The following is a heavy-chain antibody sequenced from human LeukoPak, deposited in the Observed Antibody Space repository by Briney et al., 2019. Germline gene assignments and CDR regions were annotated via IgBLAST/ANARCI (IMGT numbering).Heavy chain of an antibody. D-gene: IGHD3-22*01. Sequence: SETLSLTCAVYGGSFSGYYWSWIRQPPGKGLEWIGEINHSGSTNYNPSLKSRVTISVDTSKNQFSLKLSSATAADTAVYYCARLPHYYDSSGLPTIFDYWGQGTLVTVSS. CDR1: GGSFSGYY. CDR3: ARLPHYYDSSGLPTIFDY. J-gene: IGHJ4*02. CDR2: INHSGST. V-gene: IGHV4-34*01.